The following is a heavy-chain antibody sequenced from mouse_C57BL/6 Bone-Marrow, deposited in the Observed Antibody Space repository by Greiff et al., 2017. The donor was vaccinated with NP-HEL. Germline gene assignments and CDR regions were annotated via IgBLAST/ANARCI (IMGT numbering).Heavy chain of an antibody. V-gene: IGHV14-3*01. Sequence: VQLKQSVAELVRPGASVKLSCTASGFNIKNTYMHWVKQRPEQGLEWIGRIDPANGNTKYAPKFQGKATITAATSSNTAYLQLSSLTSEDTAIYYCEGIYYYGSRHYYAMDYWGQGTSVTVSS. CDR2: IDPANGNT. CDR3: EGIYYYGSRHYYAMDY. D-gene: IGHD1-1*01. J-gene: IGHJ4*01. CDR1: GFNIKNTY.